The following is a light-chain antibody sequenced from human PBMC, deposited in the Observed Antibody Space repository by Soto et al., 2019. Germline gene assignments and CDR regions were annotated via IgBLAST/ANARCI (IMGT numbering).Light chain of an antibody. CDR3: PTLDT. J-gene: IGKJ4*01. CDR2: AAS. V-gene: IGKV1-27*01. Sequence: DIQMTQSPSSLSASVGDRVTITCRASQGISNYLAWYQQKPGKVPKLLIYAASTLQSGLPARFSGSGSGTDFTLTVSSLHPDDVATCHCPTLDTFGGGTKVEL. CDR1: QGISNY.